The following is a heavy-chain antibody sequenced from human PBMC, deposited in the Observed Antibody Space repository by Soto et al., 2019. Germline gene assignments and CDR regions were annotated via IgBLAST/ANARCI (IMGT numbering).Heavy chain of an antibody. CDR2: IIPIFGTA. CDR1: GGTFSSYA. Sequence: QVQLVQSWAEVKKPGSSVKVSCKASGGTFSSYASSCVRQAPGQGLEWMGGIIPIFGTANYAQKFQGRVTITADESTSTAYMELSSLRSEDTAVEYCARRWLRASYYYYGMDVWGQGTPVTVSS. D-gene: IGHD3-22*01. J-gene: IGHJ6*02. V-gene: IGHV1-69*01. CDR3: ARRWLRASYYYYGMDV.